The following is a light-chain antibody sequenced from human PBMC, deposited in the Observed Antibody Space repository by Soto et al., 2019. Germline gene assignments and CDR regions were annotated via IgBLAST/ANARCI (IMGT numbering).Light chain of an antibody. CDR3: QQYNNGPPIT. J-gene: IGKJ5*01. V-gene: IGKV1-5*01. Sequence: DIQITQSPSTLSASVGDRVTITCRASQSISSWLAWYQQKPGKAPKLLIYDASSLESGVPSRFSGSGSGTEFTLTISSLQSEDFAVYYCQQYNNGPPITFGQGTRLEIK. CDR2: DAS. CDR1: QSISSW.